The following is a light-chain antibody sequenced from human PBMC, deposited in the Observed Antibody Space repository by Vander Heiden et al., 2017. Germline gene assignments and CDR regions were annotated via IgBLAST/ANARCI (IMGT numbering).Light chain of an antibody. Sequence: QSVLTQPPSVSGAPGQRVTISCTGSSSNIRADYDVHWYQQLPGTAPKLLIYGFFNRPSGVPDRFSGSKSGTSASLAITGLQAEDEADYYCQTFDNSRSGSNWVFGGGTKVTVL. CDR2: GFF. J-gene: IGLJ3*02. CDR3: QTFDNSRSGSNWV. CDR1: SSNIRADYD. V-gene: IGLV1-40*01.